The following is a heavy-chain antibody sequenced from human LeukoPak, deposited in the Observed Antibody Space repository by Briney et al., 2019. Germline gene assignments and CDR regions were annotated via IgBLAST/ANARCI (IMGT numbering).Heavy chain of an antibody. V-gene: IGHV3-23*01. CDR2: IRDGGIGT. Sequence: PGGSLRLSCAASGFTFSSYAMSWVRQAPGKGLEWVSAIRDGGIGTYYGDSVKGRFTISRDNSKNTLYLQMNNLRAEDTAVYYCAKAQGTPGSGSDYWGQGTLVTVSS. CDR3: AKAQGTPGSGSDY. D-gene: IGHD3-10*01. CDR1: GFTFSSYA. J-gene: IGHJ4*02.